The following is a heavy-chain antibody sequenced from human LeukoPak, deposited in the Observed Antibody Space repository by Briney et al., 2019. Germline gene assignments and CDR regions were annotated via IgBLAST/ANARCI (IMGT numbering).Heavy chain of an antibody. D-gene: IGHD6-6*01. J-gene: IGHJ5*02. Sequence: KPGGSLRLSCAASGFTFSSYNMNWVRQAPGKGLEWVSSITSSSTYIYYADSVKGRFTISRDNAKNSLYPQMNSLRDEDTAVYYCARGVHRFDPWGQGTLVTVSS. V-gene: IGHV3-21*01. CDR3: ARGVHRFDP. CDR1: GFTFSSYN. CDR2: ITSSSTYI.